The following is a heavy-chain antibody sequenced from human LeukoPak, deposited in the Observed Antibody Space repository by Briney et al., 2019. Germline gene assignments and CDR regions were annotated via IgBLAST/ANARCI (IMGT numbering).Heavy chain of an antibody. CDR3: AELGITMIGGV. J-gene: IGHJ6*04. CDR1: GFTFSSYE. CDR2: ISSSGSTI. V-gene: IGHV3-48*03. D-gene: IGHD3-10*02. Sequence: GGSLRLSCAASGFTFSSYEMNWVRQAPGKGLEWVSYISSSGSTIYYADSVKGRFTISRDNAKNSLHLQMNSLRAEGTAVYYCAELGITMIGGVWGKGTTVTISS.